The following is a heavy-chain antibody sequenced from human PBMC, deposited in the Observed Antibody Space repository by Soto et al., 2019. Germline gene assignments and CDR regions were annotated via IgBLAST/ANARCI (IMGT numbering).Heavy chain of an antibody. CDR2: ISGGGGGT. CDR3: ARQGGYNFGYPIDY. J-gene: IGHJ4*02. V-gene: IGHV3-23*01. Sequence: EVQLLESGGGLVQPGGSLRLSCVASEFIFSSYAMTWVRQAPGKGLEWFSTISGGGGGTLYADSVKGRFTLFRDNSRNTLYLQMNSLRAEDTAVYYCARQGGYNFGYPIDYWGQGILVTVSS. CDR1: EFIFSSYA. D-gene: IGHD5-18*01.